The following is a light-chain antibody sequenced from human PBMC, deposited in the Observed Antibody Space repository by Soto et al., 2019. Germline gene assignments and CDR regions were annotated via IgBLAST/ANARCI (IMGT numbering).Light chain of an antibody. CDR3: SSYTSPSTLVV. V-gene: IGLV2-14*01. Sequence: QSALTQPASVSGSPGPSITISCTGTRSDVGGYNYVSWYQQHPGKAPKLMIFEVSNRPSGVSNRFSGAKSGNTASLTISGLQAADEADYYCSSYTSPSTLVVFGTGTKVTVL. CDR2: EVS. J-gene: IGLJ1*01. CDR1: RSDVGGYNY.